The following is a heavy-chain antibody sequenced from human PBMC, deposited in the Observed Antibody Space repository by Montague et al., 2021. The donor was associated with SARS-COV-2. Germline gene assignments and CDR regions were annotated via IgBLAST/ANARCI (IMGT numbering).Heavy chain of an antibody. CDR1: GGSISNYY. CDR3: ARGPHSNTWYDPGDY. V-gene: IGHV4-4*09. J-gene: IGHJ4*02. CDR2: IFRSGTT. Sequence: SETLSLTCTVSGGSISNYYWSWIRQTPGKGLEWIGFIFRSGTTNYNPSLKSRATISTDTSKNHFSLRLTSVTTTDTAVYYCARGPHSNTWYDPGDYWGQGILVTVSP. D-gene: IGHD6-13*01.